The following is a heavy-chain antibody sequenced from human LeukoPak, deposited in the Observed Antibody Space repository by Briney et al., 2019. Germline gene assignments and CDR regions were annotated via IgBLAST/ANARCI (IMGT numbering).Heavy chain of an antibody. D-gene: IGHD3-3*01. V-gene: IGHV4-30-4*01. CDR1: GGSISSGDYY. CDR3: ARDGGASPPEYFQH. CDR2: IYYSGST. Sequence: SETLSLTCTVSGGSISSGDYYWSWIRQPPGKGLEWIGYIYYSGSTYYNPSLKSRVTISVDTSKNQFSLKLSSVTAADTAVYYCARDGGASPPEYFQHWGQGTLVTVSS. J-gene: IGHJ1*01.